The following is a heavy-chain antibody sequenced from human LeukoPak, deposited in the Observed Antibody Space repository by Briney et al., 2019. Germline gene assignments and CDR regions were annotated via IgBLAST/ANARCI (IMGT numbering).Heavy chain of an antibody. J-gene: IGHJ4*02. D-gene: IGHD2-21*02. CDR3: ASGILAYCGGDCRDY. CDR2: IFYSGST. V-gene: IGHV4-39*07. CDR1: GGSISSSSYY. Sequence: PSETLSLTCTVSGGSISSSSYYWGWIRQPPGKGLEWIGSIFYSGSTYYNPSLKSRVTISVDTSKNQFSLKLSSVTAADTAVYYCASGILAYCGGDCRDYWGQGTLVTVSS.